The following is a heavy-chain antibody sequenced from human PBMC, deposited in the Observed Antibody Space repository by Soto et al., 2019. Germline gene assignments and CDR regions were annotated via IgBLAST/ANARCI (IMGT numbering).Heavy chain of an antibody. Sequence: EVHLLESGGGLVQPGGSLRLSCAASGFTFSNYAMSWVRQAPGRGLQWVSTVTSSGDSTYYADSVRGRFTGCRDKSENTLFLHMSSLRVKDTAVYYCAKASPDCGGYCSGWYYFGMDVWGQGTTVTVSS. V-gene: IGHV3-23*01. J-gene: IGHJ6*02. CDR1: GFTFSNYA. D-gene: IGHD2-21*02. CDR2: VTSSGDST. CDR3: AKASPDCGGYCSGWYYFGMDV.